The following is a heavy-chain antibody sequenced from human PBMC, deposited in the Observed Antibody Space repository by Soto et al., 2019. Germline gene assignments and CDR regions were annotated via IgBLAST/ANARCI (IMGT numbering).Heavy chain of an antibody. J-gene: IGHJ4*02. CDR1: GFTFTSSA. D-gene: IGHD3-3*01. V-gene: IGHV1-58*01. CDR3: AASENHYYDFWSGYLGGFDY. Sequence: SVKVSCKASGFTFTSSAVQWVRQARGQRLEWIGWIVVGSGNTNYAQKFQERVTITRDMSTSTAYMELSSLRSEDTAVYYCAASENHYYDFWSGYLGGFDYWGQGTLVTVSS. CDR2: IVVGSGNT.